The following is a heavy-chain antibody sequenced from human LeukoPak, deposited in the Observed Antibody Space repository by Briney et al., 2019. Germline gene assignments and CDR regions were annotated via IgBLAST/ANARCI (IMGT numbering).Heavy chain of an antibody. J-gene: IGHJ4*02. CDR2: TNSDGSST. CDR1: GFTFSSYW. D-gene: IGHD5-18*01. V-gene: IGHV3-74*01. Sequence: GGSLRLSCAASGFTFSSYWIHWVRQAPGKGLVWVSRTNSDGSSTSYAASVKGRFTISRDNVKNTVYLQMNSVRAEDTAVYYCTRGGGGNSFGQFDSWGQGTLVTVSS. CDR3: TRGGGGNSFGQFDS.